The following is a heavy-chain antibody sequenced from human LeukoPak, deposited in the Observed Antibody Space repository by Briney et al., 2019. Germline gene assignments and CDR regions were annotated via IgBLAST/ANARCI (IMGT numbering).Heavy chain of an antibody. V-gene: IGHV1-69*05. D-gene: IGHD4-11*01. CDR1: GGTFSSYA. J-gene: IGHJ4*02. CDR2: IIPIFGTA. CDR3: ARLMTTYYYFDY. Sequence: ASVKVSCKASGGTFSSYAISWVRQAPGHGLEWMGGIIPIFGTANYAQKFQGRVTITTDESTSTAYMELSSLRSDDTAVYYCARLMTTYYYFDYWGQGTLVAVAS.